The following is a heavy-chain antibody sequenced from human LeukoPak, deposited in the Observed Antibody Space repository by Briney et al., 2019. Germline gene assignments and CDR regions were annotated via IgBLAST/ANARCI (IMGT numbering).Heavy chain of an antibody. Sequence: ASVTVSCKASGYTFTSYGISWVRQAPGQGLEWMGWISAYNGNTNYAQKLQGRVTMTTDTSTSTAYMELRSLRSDDTAVYYCARDLADYGDYASYYYYMDVWGKGTTVTVSS. V-gene: IGHV1-18*01. J-gene: IGHJ6*03. CDR1: GYTFTSYG. CDR2: ISAYNGNT. CDR3: ARDLADYGDYASYYYYMDV. D-gene: IGHD4-17*01.